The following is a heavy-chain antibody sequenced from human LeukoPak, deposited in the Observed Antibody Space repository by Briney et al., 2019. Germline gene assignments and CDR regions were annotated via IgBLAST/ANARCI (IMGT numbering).Heavy chain of an antibody. J-gene: IGHJ4*02. CDR1: GYTLTELS. D-gene: IGHD6-19*01. Sequence: ASVNVSCKVSGYTLTELSMHWVRQAPGKGLEWMGGFDPEDGETIYAQKFQGRVTMTEDTSTDTAYMELSSLRSEDTAVYYCATRIGGEAVADPFDYWGQGTLVTVSS. V-gene: IGHV1-24*01. CDR3: ATRIGGEAVADPFDY. CDR2: FDPEDGET.